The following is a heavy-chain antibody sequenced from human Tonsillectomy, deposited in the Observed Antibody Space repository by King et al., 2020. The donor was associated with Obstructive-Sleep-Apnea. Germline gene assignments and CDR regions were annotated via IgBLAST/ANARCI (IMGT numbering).Heavy chain of an antibody. CDR1: GFTFNNYV. Sequence: VQLVESGGGLVQPGGSLRLSCAASGFTFNNYVMSWVRQAPGKGLEWVSGIEADGYGTSSADSVKGRFTISRDNSNDTLYLQMNSLRAEDTAIYYCATSWSGYYYFDSWGQGSLVTVSS. CDR3: ATSWSGYYYFDS. V-gene: IGHV3-23*04. J-gene: IGHJ4*02. D-gene: IGHD3-3*01. CDR2: IEADGYGT.